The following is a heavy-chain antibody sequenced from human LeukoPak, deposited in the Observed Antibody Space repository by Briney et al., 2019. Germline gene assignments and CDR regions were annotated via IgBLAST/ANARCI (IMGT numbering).Heavy chain of an antibody. CDR1: GFTFDDYA. V-gene: IGHV3-9*01. Sequence: PGRSLRLSCAASGFTFDDYAMHWVRQAPGKGLEWVSGISWNSGSIGYADSVKGRFTISRDNAKNSLYLQMNSLRAEDTALYYCAKAHCSSTSCHSDYWGQGTLVTVSS. J-gene: IGHJ4*02. CDR3: AKAHCSSTSCHSDY. D-gene: IGHD2-2*01. CDR2: ISWNSGSI.